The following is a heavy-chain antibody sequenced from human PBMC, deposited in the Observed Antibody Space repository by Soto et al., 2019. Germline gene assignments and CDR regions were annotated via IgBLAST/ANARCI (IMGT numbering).Heavy chain of an antibody. CDR1: GYSFTTYW. V-gene: IGHV5-51*01. CDR3: ARSASTYHYYMDV. J-gene: IGHJ6*03. CDR2: VYPGDSDT. Sequence: PGESLKISCKGSGYSFTTYWIGWVRQIPGKGLEWMGIVYPGDSDTRYSPSFQGQVAISADKSINTAFLQWNTLKASDTAIYYCARSASTYHYYMDVWGKGTTVTVSS.